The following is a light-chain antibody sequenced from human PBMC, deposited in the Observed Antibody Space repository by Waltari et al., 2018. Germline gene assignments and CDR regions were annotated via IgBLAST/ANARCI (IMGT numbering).Light chain of an antibody. V-gene: IGLV1-44*01. J-gene: IGLJ3*02. CDR3: ATWDDSLSGRV. Sequence: QSVLTQPPSTSGTPGPRVRISCSGSTSHIGTNTVTWYQLLPGTAPKTVIFANYHRPSGVPDRFSASKSGTSASLVISGLQSEDEADYFCATWDDSLSGRVFGGGTKVTVL. CDR2: ANY. CDR1: TSHIGTNT.